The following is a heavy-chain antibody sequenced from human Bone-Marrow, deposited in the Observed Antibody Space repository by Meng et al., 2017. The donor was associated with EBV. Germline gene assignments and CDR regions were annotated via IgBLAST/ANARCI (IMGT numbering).Heavy chain of an antibody. V-gene: IGHV1-69*01. CDR2: LIPMSDAP. Sequence: VQVVQSGAGVRKPGSSVKVSCKTSGGTFRSDAISWVRQAPGQGLEWMGGLIPMSDAPHYAQKFQSRVTITADESTSTHYMDLSGLRSEDTAVYYCASESGRGFTPDYWGQGTLVTVSS. CDR3: ASESGRGFTPDY. CDR1: GGTFRSDA. J-gene: IGHJ4*02. D-gene: IGHD3-10*01.